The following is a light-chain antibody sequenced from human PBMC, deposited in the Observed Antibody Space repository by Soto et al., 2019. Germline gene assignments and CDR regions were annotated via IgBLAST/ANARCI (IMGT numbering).Light chain of an antibody. Sequence: DMQMTQSPSSLSASVGDTVTITCRASQSISNSLNWYQHKPGKAPNLLIYSASTLQRGVPSRCSGSGSGTDFTLTISSLQPEDFAIYYCQASASRLMYTFGQGTKLEI. CDR1: QSISNS. J-gene: IGKJ2*01. CDR3: QASASRLMYT. V-gene: IGKV1-39*01. CDR2: SAS.